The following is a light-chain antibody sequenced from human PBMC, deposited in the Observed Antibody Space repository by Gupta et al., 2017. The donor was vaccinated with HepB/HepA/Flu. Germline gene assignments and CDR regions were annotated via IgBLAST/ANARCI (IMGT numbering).Light chain of an antibody. CDR3: QQYDSTPRT. J-gene: IGKJ3*01. Sequence: DIVMTQSPDSLAVSLGERATINCKSSQSVLYSSNNKNYLAWYQQKPGQPPKLLIYWASTRESGVPDRFSGSGSGTDFTLTISSLQAEDVAVYYCQQYDSTPRTFGHGTKVDIK. CDR2: WAS. CDR1: QSVLYSSNNKNY. V-gene: IGKV4-1*01.